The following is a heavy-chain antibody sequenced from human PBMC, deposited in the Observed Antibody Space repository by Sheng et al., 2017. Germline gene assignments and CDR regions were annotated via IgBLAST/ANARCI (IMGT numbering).Heavy chain of an antibody. D-gene: IGHD3-10*01. CDR3: AKDLWANHYYAPFDY. CDR1: GFSFSSYA. Sequence: EVQLLESGGGLVQPGGSLRLSCAASGFSFSSYAMSWVRQTPEKGLEWVSGISNNGGTTYYADSVKGRFTISRDNSRSTVYLQMNSLRADDTAVYYCAKDLWANHYYAPFDYWGQGILVTVSS. J-gene: IGHJ4*02. CDR2: ISNNGGTT. V-gene: IGHV3-23*01.